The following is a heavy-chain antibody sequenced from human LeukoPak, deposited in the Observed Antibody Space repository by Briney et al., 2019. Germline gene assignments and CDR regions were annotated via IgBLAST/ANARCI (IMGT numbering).Heavy chain of an antibody. CDR2: IFCSGST. V-gene: IGHV4-39*07. J-gene: IGHJ4*02. D-gene: IGHD3-10*01. CDR3: ARGRRYGSGSYYDPYYFDY. Sequence: SETLSLTCTVSSGSISTSNYYWGWVRQPPGKALEWIGNIFCSGSTYYNPSLKSRVTISVDTSKNQFSLKLSSVTAAGTAVYYCARGRRYGSGSYYDPYYFDYWGQGTLVTVSS. CDR1: SGSISTSNYY.